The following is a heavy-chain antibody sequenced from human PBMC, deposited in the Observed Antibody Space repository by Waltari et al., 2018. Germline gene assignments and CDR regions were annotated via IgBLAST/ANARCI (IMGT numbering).Heavy chain of an antibody. J-gene: IGHJ4*02. V-gene: IGHV1-69*08. D-gene: IGHD3-10*01. CDR2: FIPILGIA. CDR3: ARDGTMAFDY. CDR1: GGTFSSYT. Sequence: QVQLVQSGAEVKKPGSSVKVSCKASGGTFSSYTISWVRQAPGQGLEWMGRFIPILGIANYAQEFQGRVTITADKSTSTAYMELSSLRSEDTAVYYCARDGTMAFDYWGQGTLVTVSS.